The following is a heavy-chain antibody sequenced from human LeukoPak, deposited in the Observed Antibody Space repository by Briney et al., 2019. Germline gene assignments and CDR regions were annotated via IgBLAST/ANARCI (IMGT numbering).Heavy chain of an antibody. Sequence: GRSLRLSCAVSGFTFSSYWMYWVRQAPGKGLVWVSRINSDGSRTTYADSVKGRFSISRDNVKNTLYLQMSSLRAEDTAVYYCTREYSSLGMDVWGQGTTVTVSS. CDR3: TREYSSLGMDV. J-gene: IGHJ6*02. V-gene: IGHV3-74*01. D-gene: IGHD6-19*01. CDR1: GFTFSSYW. CDR2: INSDGSRT.